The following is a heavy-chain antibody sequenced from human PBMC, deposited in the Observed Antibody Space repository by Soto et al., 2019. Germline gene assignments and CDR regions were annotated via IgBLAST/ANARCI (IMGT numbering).Heavy chain of an antibody. CDR2: IYYSGST. Sequence: PSETLSLTCTVSGGSISSYYWSWIRQPPGKGLGWIGYIYYSGSTNYNPSLKSRVTISVDTSKNQFSLKLSSVTAADTAVYYCARAPHYGGLIWFDYWGQGTLVTVSS. V-gene: IGHV4-59*01. D-gene: IGHD4-17*01. CDR1: GGSISSYY. J-gene: IGHJ4*02. CDR3: ARAPHYGGLIWFDY.